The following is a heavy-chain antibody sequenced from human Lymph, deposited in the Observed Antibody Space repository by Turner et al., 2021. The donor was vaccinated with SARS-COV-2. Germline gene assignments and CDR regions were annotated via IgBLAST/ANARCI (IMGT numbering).Heavy chain of an antibody. CDR3: ERQGWLRGYFDY. J-gene: IGHJ4*02. Sequence: QVHLQESGPGLVKPSETLSLTCTVSGGSFTSSSYYWGWIRQPPGKGLEWIGNIYSSGRTYYNPSLKSRVTISVDTSKNQFSLKLSSVTAADTAVYYCERQGWLRGYFDYWSQGTLVTVSS. V-gene: IGHV4-39*01. CDR1: GGSFTSSSYY. D-gene: IGHD5-18*01. CDR2: IYSSGRT.